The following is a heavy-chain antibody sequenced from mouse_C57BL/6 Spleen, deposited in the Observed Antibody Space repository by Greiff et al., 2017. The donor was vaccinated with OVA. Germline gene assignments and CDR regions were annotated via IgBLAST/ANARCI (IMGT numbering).Heavy chain of an antibody. Sequence: DVKLVESGPGLVKPSQSLSLTCSVTGYSITSGYYWTWLRQFPGNKLEWMGYISYDGSNNYKPSLKNRISITRDTSKNQFFLKLNSVTTEDTATYYCARGYDYDAYWGQGTLVTVSA. CDR3: ARGYDYDAY. CDR2: ISYDGSN. J-gene: IGHJ3*01. CDR1: GYSITSGYY. V-gene: IGHV3-6*01. D-gene: IGHD2-4*01.